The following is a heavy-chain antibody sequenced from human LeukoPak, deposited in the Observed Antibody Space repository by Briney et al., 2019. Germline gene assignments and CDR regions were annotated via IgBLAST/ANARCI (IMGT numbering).Heavy chain of an antibody. V-gene: IGHV4-59*01. CDR1: GVSISSYY. CDR2: IFYSGSS. D-gene: IGHD6-13*01. CDR3: ARAHTSNWYMDY. J-gene: IGHJ4*02. Sequence: KASETLSLTCSVSGVSISSYYWSWIRQPPGKGLEWIGYIFYSGSSNYNPSLKSRVTMSVDTSENQLSLKLRSVTAADTALYYCARAHTSNWYMDYWGQGTLVTVSS.